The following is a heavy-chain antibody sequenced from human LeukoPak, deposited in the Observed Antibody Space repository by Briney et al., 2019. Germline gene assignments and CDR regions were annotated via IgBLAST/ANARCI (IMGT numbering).Heavy chain of an antibody. V-gene: IGHV4-4*07. D-gene: IGHD3-22*01. CDR1: GGSISSYY. Sequence: TPSETLSLTCTVSGGSISSYYWSWIRQPAGKGLEWIGRIYTSGSTNYNPSLKSRVTMSVDTSKNQFSLKLSSETAADTAVYYCAREGNGYDDRLFDYWGPGTLVTVSS. J-gene: IGHJ4*02. CDR3: AREGNGYDDRLFDY. CDR2: IYTSGST.